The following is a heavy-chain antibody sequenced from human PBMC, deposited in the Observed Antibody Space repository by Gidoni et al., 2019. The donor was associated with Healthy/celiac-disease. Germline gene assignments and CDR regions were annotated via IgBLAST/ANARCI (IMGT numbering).Heavy chain of an antibody. CDR2: IKSKTDGGTT. V-gene: IGHV3-15*01. CDR1: GFTFSHAW. CDR3: NTVTTHTYYYYYDGMDV. Sequence: EVQLVESVGGLVKPGVSLRLSFASSGFTFSHAWMSWVRQAPGKGLEWVGRIKSKTDGGTTDYAAPVKGRFTISRDDSKNTLYLQMNSRKTEDTAVYYCNTVTTHTYYYYYDGMDVWGQGTTVTVSS. J-gene: IGHJ6*02. D-gene: IGHD4-4*01.